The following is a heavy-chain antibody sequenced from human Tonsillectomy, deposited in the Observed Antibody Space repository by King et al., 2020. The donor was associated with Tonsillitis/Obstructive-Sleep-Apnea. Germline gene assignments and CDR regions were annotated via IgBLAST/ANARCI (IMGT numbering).Heavy chain of an antibody. CDR3: VPHRRGYSYGVGAFDI. D-gene: IGHD5-18*01. Sequence: VQLQESGPGLVKPSETLSLTCTVSGGTTSSYYWSWIRQPPGKGLEWVGYIYYGGSTNYNPSLKSRVTISLDTSKNKFSLKLSSVTAADPAVYYCVPHRRGYSYGVGAFDIWGQGTMVTVSS. CDR1: GGTTSSYY. CDR2: IYYGGST. V-gene: IGHV4-59*08. J-gene: IGHJ3*02.